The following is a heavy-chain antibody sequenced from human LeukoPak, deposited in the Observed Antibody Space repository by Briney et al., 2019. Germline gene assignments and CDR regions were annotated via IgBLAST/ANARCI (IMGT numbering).Heavy chain of an antibody. Sequence: GGSLRLSYAASGFTFSSYSMNWVRQAPGKGLEWVSYISSSSSTIYYADSVKGRFTISGDNAKNSLYLQMNSLRAEDTAVYYCARDLTTTMVRGVILPFDYWGQGTLVTVSS. D-gene: IGHD3-10*01. V-gene: IGHV3-48*01. CDR2: ISSSSSTI. CDR1: GFTFSSYS. CDR3: ARDLTTTMVRGVILPFDY. J-gene: IGHJ4*02.